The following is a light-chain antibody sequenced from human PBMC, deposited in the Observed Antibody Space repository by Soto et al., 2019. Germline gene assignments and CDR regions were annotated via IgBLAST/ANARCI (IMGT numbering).Light chain of an antibody. J-gene: IGLJ1*01. CDR1: TSNIGNNY. V-gene: IGLV1-51*02. CDR3: GTWDSSLSGCV. Sequence: QSVLTQPPSVSAAPGQKVTISCSGSTSNIGNNYVSWYQQLPGTAPKLPIYENNKRPSGIPDRFSGSKSGTSATLGITGLQTGDEADYYCGTWDSSLSGCVFGTGTKVTVL. CDR2: ENN.